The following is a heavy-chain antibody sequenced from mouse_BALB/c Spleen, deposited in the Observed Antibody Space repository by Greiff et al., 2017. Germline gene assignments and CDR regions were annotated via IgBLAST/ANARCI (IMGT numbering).Heavy chain of an antibody. V-gene: IGHV5-9-3*01. CDR3: AREGLSTMITTNAMDY. CDR2: ISSGGSYT. D-gene: IGHD2-4*01. Sequence: EVKLMESGGGLVKPGGSLKLSCAASGFTFSSYAMSWVRQTPEKRLEWVATISSGGSYTYYPDSVKGRFTISRDNAKNTLYLQMSSLRSEDTAMYYCAREGLSTMITTNAMDYWGQGTSVTVSS. J-gene: IGHJ4*01. CDR1: GFTFSSYA.